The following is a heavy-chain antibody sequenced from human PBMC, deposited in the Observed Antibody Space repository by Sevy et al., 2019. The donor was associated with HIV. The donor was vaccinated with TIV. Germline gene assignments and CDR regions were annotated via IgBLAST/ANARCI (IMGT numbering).Heavy chain of an antibody. CDR3: ARWDCSGGSCYGGVWFDP. D-gene: IGHD2-15*01. CDR2: IIPIFGTA. J-gene: IGHJ5*02. V-gene: IGHV1-69*13. CDR1: GGTFSSYA. Sequence: SVKVSCKASGGTFSSYAISWVRQAPGQGLEWMGGIIPIFGTANYAQKFQGRVTITADESTSTAYMELSSLRSEDTAVYFCARWDCSGGSCYGGVWFDPWGQGTLVTVSS.